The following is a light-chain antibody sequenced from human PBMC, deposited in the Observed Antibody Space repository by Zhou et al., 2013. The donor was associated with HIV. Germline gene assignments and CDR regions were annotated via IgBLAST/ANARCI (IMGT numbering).Light chain of an antibody. Sequence: QSVLTQPPSASGTPGQRVTISCSGSSSNIGSNYVSWYQQLPGTVPKLLIYKDNHRPPGVPDRFSASKSGTAASLAISGLRSEDEADYYCAAWDDSLSPXGVFGGGTKLTVL. CDR3: AAWDDSLSPXGV. CDR1: SSNIGSNY. V-gene: IGLV1-47*01. CDR2: KDN. J-gene: IGLJ3*02.